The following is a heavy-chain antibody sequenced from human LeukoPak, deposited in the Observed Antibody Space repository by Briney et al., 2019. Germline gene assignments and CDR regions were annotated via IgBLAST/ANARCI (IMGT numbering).Heavy chain of an antibody. CDR2: IYWHDDK. D-gene: IGHD3-16*02. CDR1: GFSLISRRAG. Sequence: ESTPTLMNPTQTLTLTCSFSGFSLISRRAGKGLIRQPPGKALEWLEHIYWHDDKRYSPSLKSRLTITKDTSQNQVVLTMTNMDPVDTATYYCAHSHMITFGGVIDHNWFDPWGQGTLVTVSS. V-gene: IGHV2-5*01. J-gene: IGHJ5*02. CDR3: AHSHMITFGGVIDHNWFDP.